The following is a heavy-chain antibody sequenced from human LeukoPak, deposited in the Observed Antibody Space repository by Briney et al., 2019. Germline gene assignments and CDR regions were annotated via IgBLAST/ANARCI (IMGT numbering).Heavy chain of an antibody. Sequence: ASVKVSCKASGFTFTAYYMHWVRQAPGQGLEWMGWINPNSGGTNYAQKFQGRVTMTRDTSISTAYMELSRLRSDDTAVYYCARDVRDLSSYFDYWGQGTLVTVSS. D-gene: IGHD6-19*01. J-gene: IGHJ4*02. CDR2: INPNSGGT. CDR3: ARDVRDLSSYFDY. CDR1: GFTFTAYY. V-gene: IGHV1-2*02.